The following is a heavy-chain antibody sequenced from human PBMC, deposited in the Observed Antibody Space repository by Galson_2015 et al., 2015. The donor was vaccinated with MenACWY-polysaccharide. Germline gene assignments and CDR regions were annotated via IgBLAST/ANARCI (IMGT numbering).Heavy chain of an antibody. CDR2: ISGSGRST. V-gene: IGHV3-23*01. Sequence: SLRLSCAASGFTFSSYAMSWVRQAPGKGLEWVTAISGSGRSTYYADSVKGRFTISRDNSKNTLYLQMNSLRAEDTAVYYCARNVMIVVSSDHWGQGTLVTVSS. CDR3: ARNVMIVVSSDH. J-gene: IGHJ5*02. D-gene: IGHD3-22*01. CDR1: GFTFSSYA.